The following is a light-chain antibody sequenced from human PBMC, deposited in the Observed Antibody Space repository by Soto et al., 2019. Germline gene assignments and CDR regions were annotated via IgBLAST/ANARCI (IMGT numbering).Light chain of an antibody. CDR3: QQYNSYSPT. CDR1: QSISIW. V-gene: IGKV1-5*03. CDR2: KPS. J-gene: IGKJ1*01. Sequence: DIQMTQSPSTLSASVGDRVTITCLASQSISIWLAWYQQQPGKAPKLLIYKPSSLESGVPSRFSGSGSGTEFTLTISSLQPDYFATYYCQQYNSYSPTFGQGTKVEIK.